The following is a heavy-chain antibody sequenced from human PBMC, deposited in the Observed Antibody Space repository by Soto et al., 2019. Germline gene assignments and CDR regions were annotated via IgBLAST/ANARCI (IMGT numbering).Heavy chain of an antibody. Sequence: AASVKVSFKASGYTFTAYYIHWGRQAPGQGLEWMGWIYPASGVTNSAQKFRGRVTMTRDTSNRTAYMELSRLTSDDTAIYFCARVAAGRRNWFDPWGQGTLVTVSS. V-gene: IGHV1-2*02. D-gene: IGHD6-13*01. CDR1: GYTFTAYY. CDR3: ARVAAGRRNWFDP. CDR2: IYPASGVT. J-gene: IGHJ5*02.